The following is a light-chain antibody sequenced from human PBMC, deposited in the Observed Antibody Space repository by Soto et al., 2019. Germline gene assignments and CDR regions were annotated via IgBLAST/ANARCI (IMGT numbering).Light chain of an antibody. V-gene: IGKV1-9*01. J-gene: IGKJ1*01. Sequence: ARFTLTCRASQDIAIYLAWYQQKPGEAPNLLIHTASTLHGGVPSRFSGSGSGTEFTLTISSLQPDDFATYYCQQYNSYWTFGQRTKVDVK. CDR2: TAS. CDR1: QDIAIY. CDR3: QQYNSYWT.